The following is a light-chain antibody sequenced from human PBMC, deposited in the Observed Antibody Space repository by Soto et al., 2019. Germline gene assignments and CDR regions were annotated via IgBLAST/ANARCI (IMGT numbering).Light chain of an antibody. CDR2: DVS. V-gene: IGKV3-15*01. CDR3: QQHSNWPLT. Sequence: EIVMTQSPGTLSGSSGERVTLSCRASQSVNTNLAWYQQKPGQAPRLLIYDVSTRATGIPARFSGSGSGTEFTLTISSLQSEDSAVYYCQQHSNWPLTFGGGTKVELK. CDR1: QSVNTN. J-gene: IGKJ4*01.